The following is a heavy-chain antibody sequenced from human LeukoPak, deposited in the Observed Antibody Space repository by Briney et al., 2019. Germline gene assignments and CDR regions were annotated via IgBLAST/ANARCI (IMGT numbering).Heavy chain of an antibody. Sequence: ASVKVSCKASGYTFTGYYMHWVRQAPGQGLEWMGIIGGSTNYAQKFQGRVTMNRDTSTSTVYMELSSLRSEDTAVYYCARVRDGYNDAYDIWGQGTMVTVHS. CDR1: GYTFTGYY. D-gene: IGHD5-24*01. V-gene: IGHV1-46*01. CDR2: IGGST. J-gene: IGHJ3*02. CDR3: ARVRDGYNDAYDI.